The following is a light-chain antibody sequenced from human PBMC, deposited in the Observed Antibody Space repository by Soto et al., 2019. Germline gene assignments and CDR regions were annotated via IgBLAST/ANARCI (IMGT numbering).Light chain of an antibody. Sequence: QSVLTQPPSVSGAPGQRVTISCTGTSSNIGAGYDVHWYQQLPGAAPRLLIYDRNNRPSGVPDRFSGSKSGTSASLAITGLQAEDEADYYCQYYDTSLSAVVFGGGTKLTVL. V-gene: IGLV1-40*01. CDR1: SSNIGAGYD. J-gene: IGLJ2*01. CDR2: DRN. CDR3: QYYDTSLSAVV.